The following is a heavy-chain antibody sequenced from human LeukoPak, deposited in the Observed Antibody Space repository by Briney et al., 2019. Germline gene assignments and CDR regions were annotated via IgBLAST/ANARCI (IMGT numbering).Heavy chain of an antibody. J-gene: IGHJ4*02. Sequence: GGSLRLSCAASGFTFNNYAMNWVRQAPGKGLEWVSLINAGGGVTHYADSVKGRFTVSRDNSENTLYLQMNNLRAEDTAVYYCAKSVQWLVLIDYWGQGTLVTVSS. CDR3: AKSVQWLVLIDY. D-gene: IGHD6-19*01. CDR1: GFTFNNYA. CDR2: INAGGGVT. V-gene: IGHV3-23*01.